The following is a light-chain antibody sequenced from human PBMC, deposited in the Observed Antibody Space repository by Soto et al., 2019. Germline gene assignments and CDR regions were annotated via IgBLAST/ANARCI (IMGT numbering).Light chain of an antibody. CDR3: SLYTSENTYV. CDR1: SSDVGAYNY. CDR2: EAS. J-gene: IGLJ1*01. Sequence: QSALTQPASVSGSPGQSITISCTGTSSDVGAYNYVSWYQQRPGKAPQLMIYEASNRPSGVPDRFSGSKSGNTASLTISGLQAADEADYYCSLYTSENTYVFGTGTKATVL. V-gene: IGLV2-14*01.